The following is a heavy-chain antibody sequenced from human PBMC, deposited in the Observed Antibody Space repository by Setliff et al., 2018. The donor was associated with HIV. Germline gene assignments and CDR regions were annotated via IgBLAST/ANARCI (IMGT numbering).Heavy chain of an antibody. CDR1: GYTFTNYG. CDR2: LASYNDDA. V-gene: IGHV1-18*01. Sequence: GASVNVSCKASGYTFTNYGITWVRQAPGHGLEWMGWLASYNDDANYAQNLQGRVTMTTDKSTSTAYMELRSLRSDDTAVYYCARGLVVVTDSDYDTNYYYYYYMDVWGKGTTVTVSS. CDR3: ARGLVVVTDSDYDTNYYYYYYMDV. D-gene: IGHD5-12*01. J-gene: IGHJ6*03.